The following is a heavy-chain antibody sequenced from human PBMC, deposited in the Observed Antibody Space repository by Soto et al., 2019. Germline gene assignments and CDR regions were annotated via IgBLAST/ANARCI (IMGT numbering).Heavy chain of an antibody. Sequence: QVQLVESGGGVVQPGRSLRLSCAASGFTFSSYAMHWVRQAPGKGLEWVAVISYDGSNKYYADSVKGRFTISRDNSKNTLYLQMNSLTAEDTAVYYCARTPSMVLIAVSGILDYWGQGTLVTVSS. V-gene: IGHV3-30-3*01. D-gene: IGHD6-19*01. CDR1: GFTFSSYA. CDR2: ISYDGSNK. CDR3: ARTPSMVLIAVSGILDY. J-gene: IGHJ4*02.